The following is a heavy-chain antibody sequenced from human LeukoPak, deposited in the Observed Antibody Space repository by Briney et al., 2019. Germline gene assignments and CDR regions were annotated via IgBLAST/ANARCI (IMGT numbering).Heavy chain of an antibody. D-gene: IGHD6-19*01. CDR3: TRLLDSSGQYDY. CDR2: IRSRANSYAT. V-gene: IGHV3-73*01. J-gene: IGHJ4*02. Sequence: GGSLRLSCAASGFTFSGAGMHWVRQASGKGLEWVGRIRSRANSYATAYAASVKGRFTVSRDDSKNTAYLQMNSLKTEDTAVYYCTRLLDSSGQYDYWGQGTLVTVSS. CDR1: GFTFSGAG.